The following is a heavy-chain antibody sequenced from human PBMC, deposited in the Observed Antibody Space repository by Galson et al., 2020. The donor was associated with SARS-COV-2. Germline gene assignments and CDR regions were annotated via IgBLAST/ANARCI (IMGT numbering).Heavy chain of an antibody. CDR1: GGSIRNGNYY. D-gene: IGHD1-26*01. Sequence: TLSLTCTVSGGSIRNGNYYWSWIRQPAGKGLEWIGRIWTSGGTNYNPSLKSRVTISVDTSKNQFSLNLNSVTAADTAVYYCARESRWDLYFDYWGQGTLVTVSS. V-gene: IGHV4-61*02. J-gene: IGHJ4*02. CDR2: IWTSGGT. CDR3: ARESRWDLYFDY.